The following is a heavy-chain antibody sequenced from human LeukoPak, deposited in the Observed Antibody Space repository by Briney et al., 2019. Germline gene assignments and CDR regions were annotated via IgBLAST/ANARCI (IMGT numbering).Heavy chain of an antibody. V-gene: IGHV3-9*01. CDR3: AKSPLPDSSGYYTLWG. CDR1: GFTFGDYA. Sequence: GRSLRLSCATSGFTFGDYAMHWVRHAPGKGLEWVSGISWNGDTIEYVDSVKGRFTISRDNAENALYLRMNSLRAEDTALYSCAKSPLPDSSGYYTLWGWGQGTLVTVSS. CDR2: ISWNGDTI. D-gene: IGHD3-22*01. J-gene: IGHJ4*02.